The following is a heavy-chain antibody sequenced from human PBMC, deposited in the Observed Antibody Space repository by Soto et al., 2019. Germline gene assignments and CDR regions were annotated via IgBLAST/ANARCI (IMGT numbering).Heavy chain of an antibody. V-gene: IGHV4-31*03. CDR2: IYYSGST. J-gene: IGHJ6*02. CDR3: ASPYYDFWSGYNPNGMDV. D-gene: IGHD3-3*01. Sequence: SETLSLTCTVSGVSISSGGYYWSWIRQHPGKGLEWIGYIYYSGSTYYNPSLKSRVTISVDTSKNQFSLKLSSVTAADTAVYYCASPYYDFWSGYNPNGMDVWGQGTTVTVSS. CDR1: GVSISSGGYY.